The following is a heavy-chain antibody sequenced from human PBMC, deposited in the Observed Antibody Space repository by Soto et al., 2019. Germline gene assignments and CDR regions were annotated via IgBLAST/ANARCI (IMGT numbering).Heavy chain of an antibody. D-gene: IGHD5-12*01. CDR1: GFTFSIYW. Sequence: EVQLVESGGGLVQPGGSLRLSCAASGFTFSIYWMHWVRQAPGKGLVWVSRINSDGSTTNYADSVKGRFTISRDNAKNTLYLQMISLRAEDTAVYYCARDNFRGYDTGGWFDPWGQGTLVTVSS. CDR2: INSDGSTT. V-gene: IGHV3-74*01. CDR3: ARDNFRGYDTGGWFDP. J-gene: IGHJ5*02.